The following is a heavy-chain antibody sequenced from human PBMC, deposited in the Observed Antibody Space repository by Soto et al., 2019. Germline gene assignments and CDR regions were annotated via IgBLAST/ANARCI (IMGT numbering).Heavy chain of an antibody. V-gene: IGHV1-69*08. CDR2: VIPLLDAS. J-gene: IGHJ6*03. D-gene: IGHD6-19*01. CDR1: GATFNDYT. Sequence: QVQLVQSGAEVKKPGSSVRISCAASGATFNDYTFTWVRRAPGQGLEWMGRVIPLLDASNYAEKFQDRVTITADRSTSTVCVELSGLMCEDSAIYYCASGKSQMTQDRIGFYYYMYVWGKGTTVTVSS. CDR3: ASGKSQMTQDRIGFYYYMYV.